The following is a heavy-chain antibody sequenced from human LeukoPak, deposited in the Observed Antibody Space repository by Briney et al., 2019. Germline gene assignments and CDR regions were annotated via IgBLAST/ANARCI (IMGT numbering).Heavy chain of an antibody. J-gene: IGHJ4*02. V-gene: IGHV3-74*01. CDR2: INSVGRTT. Sequence: GGSLRLSCAASGFAFSNYWMHWVRQAPGKGLVWVSRINSVGRTTTYADSVKGRFTISRDNAKNTLYLQLNGLRAEDTAVYYCARGGYSDYWGQGTLVTVSS. D-gene: IGHD5-18*01. CDR1: GFAFSNYW. CDR3: ARGGYSDY.